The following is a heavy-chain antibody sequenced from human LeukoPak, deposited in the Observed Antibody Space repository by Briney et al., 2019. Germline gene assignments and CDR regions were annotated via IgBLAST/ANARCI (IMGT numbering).Heavy chain of an antibody. CDR2: INPKSGGT. J-gene: IGHJ4*02. Sequence: ASVKVSCKPSVYTFTGYYMHLGRQAPGQGLEWMGWINPKSGGTNYLQKFQGRVTMTRDTSISTAYMELSRLRSDDTAVYYCARGTAQYDYWGQGTLVTVSS. D-gene: IGHD1-14*01. CDR3: ARGTAQYDY. CDR1: VYTFTGYY. V-gene: IGHV1-2*02.